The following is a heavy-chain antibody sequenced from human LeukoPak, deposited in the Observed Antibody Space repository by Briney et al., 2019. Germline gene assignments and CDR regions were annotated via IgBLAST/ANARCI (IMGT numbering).Heavy chain of an antibody. V-gene: IGHV1-46*01. CDR3: ARAIRGRMIVVPVDTRFDP. D-gene: IGHD3-22*01. Sequence: ASVKVSCKASGYTFTSYYMHWVRQAPGQGLEWMGIINPSGGSTSYAQKFQGRATMTRDTSTSTVYMELSSLRSEDTAVYYCARAIRGRMIVVPVDTRFDPWGQGTLVTVSS. CDR1: GYTFTSYY. CDR2: INPSGGST. J-gene: IGHJ5*02.